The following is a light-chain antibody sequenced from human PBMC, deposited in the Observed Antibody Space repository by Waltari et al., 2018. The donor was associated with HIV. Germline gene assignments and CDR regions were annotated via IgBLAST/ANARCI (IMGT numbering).Light chain of an antibody. V-gene: IGLV3-21*02. CDR1: NIGSKS. Sequence: SYVLTQPPSVSVAPGQTARITCGGNNIGSKSVHWYQGKPGQAPVLVVYDDRDRPSGIPERVSGSNSGNTATLTISRVEAGDEADYYCQVWDTSSDHPGVFGGGTKLTVL. J-gene: IGLJ3*02. CDR3: QVWDTSSDHPGV. CDR2: DDR.